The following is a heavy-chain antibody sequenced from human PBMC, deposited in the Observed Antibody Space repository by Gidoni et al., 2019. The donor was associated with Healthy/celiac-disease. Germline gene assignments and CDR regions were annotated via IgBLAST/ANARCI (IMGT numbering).Heavy chain of an antibody. Sequence: WIRQPPGKGLELIGYIYYSGSTNYNPSLKSRVTISVDTSKNQFSLKLSSVPAADTAVYYCARDYPDYGGNSGYFDYWGQGTLVTVSS. J-gene: IGHJ4*02. CDR2: IYYSGST. V-gene: IGHV4-59*01. CDR3: ARDYPDYGGNSGYFDY. D-gene: IGHD4-17*01.